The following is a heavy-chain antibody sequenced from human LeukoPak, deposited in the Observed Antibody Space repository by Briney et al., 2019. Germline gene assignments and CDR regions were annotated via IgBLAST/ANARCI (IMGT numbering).Heavy chain of an antibody. Sequence: SETLSLTCTVSGGSISSSSYYWGWIRQPPGKGLEWIGSIYYSGSTYYNPSLKSRVTISVDTSKNQFSLKLSSVTAADTAVYYCARGTYYYDSSGYYWDYWGQGTLVTVSS. CDR2: IYYSGST. CDR3: ARGTYYYDSSGYYWDY. CDR1: GGSISSSSYY. J-gene: IGHJ4*02. V-gene: IGHV4-39*07. D-gene: IGHD3-22*01.